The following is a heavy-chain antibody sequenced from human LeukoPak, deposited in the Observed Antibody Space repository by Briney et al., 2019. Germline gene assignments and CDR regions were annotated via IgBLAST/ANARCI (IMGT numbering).Heavy chain of an antibody. CDR3: ATNWRTAPIDY. CDR2: IRYDVSSK. V-gene: IGHV3-30*02. CDR1: GFTFSSYD. D-gene: IGHD1-1*01. Sequence: GGSLRLSCAASGFTFSSYDMHWVRQAPGKGLEWVAFIRYDVSSKNYADSVRGRFSISRDNSKNTLYLQMTSLGAEDTAVYYCATNWRTAPIDYWGQGTLVTVSS. J-gene: IGHJ4*02.